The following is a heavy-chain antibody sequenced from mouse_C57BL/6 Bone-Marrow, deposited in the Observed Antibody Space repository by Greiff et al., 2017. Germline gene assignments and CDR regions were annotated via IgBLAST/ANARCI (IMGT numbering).Heavy chain of an antibody. Sequence: VHVKQSGAELVRPGASVKLSCTASGFNIKDYYMHWVKQRPEQGLEWIGRIDTADGDTEYAPQFQGRATMTADTSSNTPYLQLSSLTSEDTAVYCCTIPMTTVVAGDYWGQGTTLTVSS. CDR1: GFNIKDYY. J-gene: IGHJ2*01. CDR2: IDTADGDT. V-gene: IGHV14-1*01. D-gene: IGHD1-1*01. CDR3: TIPMTTVVAGDY.